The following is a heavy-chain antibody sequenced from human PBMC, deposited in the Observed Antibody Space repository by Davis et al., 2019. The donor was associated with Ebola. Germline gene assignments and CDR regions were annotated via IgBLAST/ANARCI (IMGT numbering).Heavy chain of an antibody. CDR1: GFTFSSYA. CDR2: ISYDGSNK. Sequence: GGSLRLSCAASGFTFSSYAMHWVRQAPGKGLEWVAVISYDGSNKYYADSVKGRFTISRDNSKNTLYLQMNSLRAEDTAVYYCARVRPYDFWSGFDYWGQGTLVTVSS. CDR3: ARVRPYDFWSGFDY. D-gene: IGHD3-3*01. J-gene: IGHJ4*02. V-gene: IGHV3-30*04.